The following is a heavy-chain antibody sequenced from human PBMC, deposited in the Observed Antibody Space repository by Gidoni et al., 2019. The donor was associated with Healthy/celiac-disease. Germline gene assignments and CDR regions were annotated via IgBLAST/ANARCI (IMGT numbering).Heavy chain of an antibody. Sequence: QLQLQESGPGLVKPSETLSLTCTVSGGSISSSSYYWGWIRQPPGKGLEWIGSIYYSGSTYYNPSLKSRVTISVDTSKNQFSLKLSSVTAADTAVYYCATRRRDFWSGYYLFDYWGQGTLVTVSS. D-gene: IGHD3-3*01. CDR3: ATRRRDFWSGYYLFDY. J-gene: IGHJ4*02. CDR2: IYYSGST. CDR1: GGSISSSSYY. V-gene: IGHV4-39*01.